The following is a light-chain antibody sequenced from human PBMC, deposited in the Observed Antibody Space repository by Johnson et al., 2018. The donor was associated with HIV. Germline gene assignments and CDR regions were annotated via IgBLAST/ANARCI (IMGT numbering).Light chain of an antibody. J-gene: IGLJ1*01. Sequence: HSVLTKPPSVSAAPGQKVTISCSGSSSNIGNNYVSWYQQLPGTAPKLLIYDNNKRPSGIPDRFSGSKSGTSATLAITGLQTGDEADYYCGTWDSSLGAEVFGTGTKVTVL. V-gene: IGLV1-51*01. CDR1: SSNIGNNY. CDR3: GTWDSSLGAEV. CDR2: DNN.